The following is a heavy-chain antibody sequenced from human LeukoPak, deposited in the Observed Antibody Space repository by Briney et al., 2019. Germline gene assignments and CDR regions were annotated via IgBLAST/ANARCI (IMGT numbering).Heavy chain of an antibody. CDR2: ISAYNGNT. Sequence: APVKVSCKASGYTFTSYGISWVRQAPGQGLEWMGWISAYNGNTNYAQKLQGRVTMTTDTSTSTAYMELRSLRSDDTAVYYCARRTLSGYYLEYDCWGQGTLVTVSS. D-gene: IGHD3-22*01. J-gene: IGHJ4*02. CDR1: GYTFTSYG. V-gene: IGHV1-18*01. CDR3: ARRTLSGYYLEYDC.